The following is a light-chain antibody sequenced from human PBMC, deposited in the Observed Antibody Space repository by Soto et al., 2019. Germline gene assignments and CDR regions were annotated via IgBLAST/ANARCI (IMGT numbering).Light chain of an antibody. CDR3: SSDTSSSTLVV. V-gene: IGLV2-14*01. CDR1: SSDVGGYNY. CDR2: DVS. Sequence: QSVLTQPASVSGSPGQSITISCTGTSSDVGGYNYVSWYQQHPGNAPKLMNYDVSNRPSGVSKRFSGSKSGNASSLTISVLQAEDEADYYCSSDTSSSTLVVFGGGTKVTVL. J-gene: IGLJ2*01.